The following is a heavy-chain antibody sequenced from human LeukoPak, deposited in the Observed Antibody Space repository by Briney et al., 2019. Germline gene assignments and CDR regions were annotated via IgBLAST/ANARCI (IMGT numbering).Heavy chain of an antibody. CDR2: ISSSSSSI. CDR1: GFSFSIYG. J-gene: IGHJ4*02. CDR3: ARDYDILTGYFRGGFDY. V-gene: IGHV3-48*04. Sequence: GGSLRLSCAASGFSFSIYGMNWVRRAPGKGLEWLSYISSSSSSIYYADSVKGRFTISRDNAKKSLYLQMNSLRAEDTAVYYCARDYDILTGYFRGGFDYWGQGTLVTVSS. D-gene: IGHD3-9*01.